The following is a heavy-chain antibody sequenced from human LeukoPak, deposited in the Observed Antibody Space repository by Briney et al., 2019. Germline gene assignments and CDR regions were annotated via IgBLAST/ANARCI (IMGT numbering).Heavy chain of an antibody. CDR2: IYSGGST. J-gene: IGHJ6*02. V-gene: IGHV3-66*01. D-gene: IGHD3-10*01. CDR3: AKTYYYGSGSYPAYMDV. CDR1: GFTVSSNY. Sequence: GGSLRLSCAASGFTVSSNYMSWVRQAPGKGLEWVSVIYSGGSTYYADSVKGRFTISRDNSKKTLYLQMNSLRAEDTAVYYCAKTYYYGSGSYPAYMDVWGQGTTVTVSS.